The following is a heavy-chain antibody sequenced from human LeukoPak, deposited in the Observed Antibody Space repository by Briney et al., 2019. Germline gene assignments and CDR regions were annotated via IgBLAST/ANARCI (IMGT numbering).Heavy chain of an antibody. CDR1: GGTFSSYA. D-gene: IGHD3-22*01. CDR2: IIPILGIA. Sequence: ASVKVSCKASGGTFSSYAISWVRQAPGQGLEWMGRIIPILGIANYAQKFQGRVTITADKSTSTAYMELSSLRSEDTAVYYCARGIETQDSSGHMDVWGQGTTVTVSS. CDR3: ARGIETQDSSGHMDV. J-gene: IGHJ6*02. V-gene: IGHV1-69*04.